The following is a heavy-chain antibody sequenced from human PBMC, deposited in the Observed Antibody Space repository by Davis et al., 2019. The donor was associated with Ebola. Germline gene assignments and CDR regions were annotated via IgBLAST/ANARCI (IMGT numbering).Heavy chain of an antibody. Sequence: PGGSLRLSCAVSGGSISSSNWWSWVRQPPGKGLEWVSYISSSSSTIYYADSVKGRFTISRDNAKNSLYLQKNSLRDEDTAVYYCARYATVDWLSRYNWFDPWGQGTLVTVSS. CDR3: ARYATVDWLSRYNWFDP. CDR1: GGSISSSN. D-gene: IGHD3-9*01. J-gene: IGHJ5*02. CDR2: ISSSSSTI. V-gene: IGHV3-48*02.